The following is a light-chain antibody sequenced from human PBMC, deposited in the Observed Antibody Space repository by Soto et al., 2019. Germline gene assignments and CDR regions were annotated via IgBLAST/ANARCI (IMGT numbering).Light chain of an antibody. CDR2: AAS. J-gene: IGKJ4*01. CDR1: QSISTY. Sequence: DIQMTQSPSSLSASVGDRVTITCRASQSISTYLHWYQQKPGKAPNLLIYAASNLQSGVPSRFSGSGSGTGFHLTLHSLQPVGFGKYVRQHGFSTPPTFRGGTKVDIK. CDR3: QHGFSTPPT. V-gene: IGKV1-39*01.